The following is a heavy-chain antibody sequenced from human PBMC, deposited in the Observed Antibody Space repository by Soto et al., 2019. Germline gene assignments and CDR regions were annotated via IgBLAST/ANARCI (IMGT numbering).Heavy chain of an antibody. J-gene: IGHJ4*02. CDR3: ARDQGSRSWYYGVLDY. Sequence: QVQLVESGGGVVQPGRSLRLSCAASGFTFSSYAMHWVRQAPGKELEWVAVISYDGSNKYYADSVKGRFTISRDNSKNTLYLQTNSLRAEDTAVYYCARDQGSRSWYYGVLDYWGQGTLVTVSS. V-gene: IGHV3-30-3*01. CDR1: GFTFSSYA. D-gene: IGHD6-13*01. CDR2: ISYDGSNK.